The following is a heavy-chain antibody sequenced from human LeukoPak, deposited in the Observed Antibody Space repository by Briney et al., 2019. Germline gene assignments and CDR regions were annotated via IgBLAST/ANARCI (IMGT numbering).Heavy chain of an antibody. CDR1: GFTFSSYA. CDR2: ISGSGGST. Sequence: GGSLRLSCAPSGFTFSSYAMSWVRQAPGKGLEWVSAISGSGGSTYYADSVKGRFTISRDNSKNTLYLQMNSLRPEDTAVYYCGKDYDSSGYYIPADYWGQGTLVTVSS. J-gene: IGHJ4*02. CDR3: GKDYDSSGYYIPADY. V-gene: IGHV3-23*01. D-gene: IGHD3-22*01.